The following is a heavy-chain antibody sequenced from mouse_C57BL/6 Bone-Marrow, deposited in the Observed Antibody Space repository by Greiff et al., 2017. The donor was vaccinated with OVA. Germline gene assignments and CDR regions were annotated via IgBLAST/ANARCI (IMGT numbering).Heavy chain of an antibody. V-gene: IGHV5-4*01. CDR1: GFTFSSYA. CDR3: AKELGGLRRNYAMDY. D-gene: IGHD2-4*01. CDR2: ISDGGSYT. J-gene: IGHJ4*01. Sequence: EVQGVESGGGLVKPGGSLKLSCAASGFTFSSYAMSWVRQTPEKRLEWVATISDGGSYTYYPDNVKGRFTISRDNAKNNLYLQMSHLKSEDTAMYYCAKELGGLRRNYAMDYWGQGTSVTVSS.